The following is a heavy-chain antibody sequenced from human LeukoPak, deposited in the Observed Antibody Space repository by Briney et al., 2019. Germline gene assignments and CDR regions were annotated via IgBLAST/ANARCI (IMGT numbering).Heavy chain of an antibody. CDR1: GLTFSSCS. V-gene: IGHV3-21*01. J-gene: IGHJ4*02. Sequence: GGSLRLSCAASGLTFSSCSMNWVRQAPGKGLEWVSSISSSSTYIYYADSVKGRFTVSRDNAKNSLYLQMNSLRAEDTAVYFCASQYTSSRIFDDWGQGTLATVSS. CDR3: ASQYTSSRIFDD. CDR2: ISSSSTYI. D-gene: IGHD6-13*01.